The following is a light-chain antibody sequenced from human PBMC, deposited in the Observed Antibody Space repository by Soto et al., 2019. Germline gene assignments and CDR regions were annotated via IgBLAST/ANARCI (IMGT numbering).Light chain of an antibody. J-gene: IGLJ1*01. CDR2: EVT. CDR1: SSDVGGYNY. CDR3: SSFAGSRYV. Sequence: QSALTQPPSASGSPGQSVTISCTGTSSDVGGYNYVSWYQQHPGKAPKLMIYEVTKRPSGVPDRFSGSKSGNTAPLTVSGLQVEDEADYYCSSFAGSRYVFGTGTKVTVL. V-gene: IGLV2-8*01.